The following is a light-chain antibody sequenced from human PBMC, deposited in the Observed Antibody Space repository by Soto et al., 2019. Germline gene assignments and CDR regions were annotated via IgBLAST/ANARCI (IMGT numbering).Light chain of an antibody. J-gene: IGLJ2*01. V-gene: IGLV4-69*01. CDR1: SGHSNYA. CDR3: QTWGTGIHVV. CDR2: LNSDGSH. Sequence: QSVLTQSPSASASLGASVKLTCTLSSGHSNYAIAWHQQQPEKVPRYSMKLNSDGSHSKGDGIPDRFSGSSSGAERYLTISSLQSEDEADYYCQTWGTGIHVVFGGGTKVTVL.